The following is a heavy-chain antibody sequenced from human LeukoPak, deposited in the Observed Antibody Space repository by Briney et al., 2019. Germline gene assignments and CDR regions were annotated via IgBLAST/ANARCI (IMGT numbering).Heavy chain of an antibody. Sequence: SETPSLNCTVSGGSISSYYWSWIRQPAGKGLEWIWRIYTSGSTNYNPSLKSRVTMSVDTSKNQFSLKLSSVTAADTAVYYCARDGGSGYYQYYFDYWGQGTLVTVSS. J-gene: IGHJ4*02. D-gene: IGHD3-22*01. V-gene: IGHV4-4*07. CDR3: ARDGGSGYYQYYFDY. CDR2: IYTSGST. CDR1: GGSISSYY.